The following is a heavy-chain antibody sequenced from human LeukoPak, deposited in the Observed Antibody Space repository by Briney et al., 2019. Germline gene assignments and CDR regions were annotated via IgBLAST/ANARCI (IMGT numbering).Heavy chain of an antibody. V-gene: IGHV3-21*01. CDR2: ISGSGGST. Sequence: GGSLRLSCAASGFTFNSYSMNWFRQAPGKGLERVSAISGSGGSTYYADSVKGRFTISRDNAKNSLYLQMNSLRAEDTAVYYCAELGITMIGGVWGKGTTVTISS. CDR3: AELGITMIGGV. CDR1: GFTFNSYS. J-gene: IGHJ6*04. D-gene: IGHD3-10*02.